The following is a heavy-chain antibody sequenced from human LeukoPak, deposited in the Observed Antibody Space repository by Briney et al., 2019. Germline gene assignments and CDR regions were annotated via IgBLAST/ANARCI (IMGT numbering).Heavy chain of an antibody. D-gene: IGHD3-9*01. CDR1: GFTFSSYS. V-gene: IGHV3-21*04. CDR2: ISSSSSYI. CDR3: AKDDYDTNAFDI. J-gene: IGHJ3*02. Sequence: GGSLRLSCAASGFTFSSYSMNWVRQAPGKGLEWVSSISSSSSYIYYADSVKGRFTISRDNAKNSLYLQMNSLRAEDTALYYCAKDDYDTNAFDIWGQGTMVTVSS.